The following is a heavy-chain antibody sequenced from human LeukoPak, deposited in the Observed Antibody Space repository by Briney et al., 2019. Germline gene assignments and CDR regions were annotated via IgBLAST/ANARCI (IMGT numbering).Heavy chain of an antibody. V-gene: IGHV3-7*01. D-gene: IGHD3-10*01. CDR2: INQDGSDK. CDR3: AWYGVTHGLDV. J-gene: IGHJ6*02. Sequence: ISWFRQPPEKELEWVANINQDGSDKYYVDSVMGRFTISKDNAKNSVYLQMNSLRPEDTAIYYCAWYGVTHGLDVWGQGTTVTVSS.